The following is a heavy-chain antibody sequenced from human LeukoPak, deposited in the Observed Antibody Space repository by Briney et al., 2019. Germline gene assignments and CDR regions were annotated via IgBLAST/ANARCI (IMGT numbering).Heavy chain of an antibody. V-gene: IGHV3-48*02. CDR2: IRTTAEGAKYA. J-gene: IGHJ4*02. CDR3: ARDPDYSNERGHGDYFDY. Sequence: GGSLRLSCATSGFSFTDYPMNWVRQAPGKGLEWISNIRTTAEGAKYAYYADSVKGRVTISRDDGKNTLYLHMNSLRDDDTAVYYCARDPDYSNERGHGDYFDYWGQGTLVTVSS. CDR1: GFSFTDYP. D-gene: IGHD4-11*01.